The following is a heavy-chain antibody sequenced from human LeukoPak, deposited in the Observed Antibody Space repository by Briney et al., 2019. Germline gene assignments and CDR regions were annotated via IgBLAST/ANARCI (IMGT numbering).Heavy chain of an antibody. CDR3: AKRGIVIRGLLVIGFHKEAYYFDS. D-gene: IGHD3-10*01. CDR1: GITLSNYA. CDR2: SGSAGGT. Sequence: QSGGSLRLSCVVSGITLSNYAMSWVRQAPGKGLEWVSGSGSAGGTNYADSVKGRFTISGDNYMNTMYLQMNSLRAEDTAVYFCAKRGIVIRGLLVIGFHKEAYYFDSWGQGILVTVSS. V-gene: IGHV3-23*01. J-gene: IGHJ4*02.